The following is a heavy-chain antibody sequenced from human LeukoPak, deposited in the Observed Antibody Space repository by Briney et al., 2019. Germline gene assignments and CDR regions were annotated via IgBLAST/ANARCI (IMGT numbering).Heavy chain of an antibody. J-gene: IGHJ6*04. CDR2: ISSSGITI. D-gene: IGHD3-10*02. Sequence: GGSLRLSCAASGFTFSTYDMNWVRQAPGKGLEWISYISSSGITIFYADSVKGRFTISRDNAKNSLYLQMNSLRAEDTAVYYCAELGITMIGGVWGKGTTVTISS. V-gene: IGHV3-48*03. CDR1: GFTFSTYD. CDR3: AELGITMIGGV.